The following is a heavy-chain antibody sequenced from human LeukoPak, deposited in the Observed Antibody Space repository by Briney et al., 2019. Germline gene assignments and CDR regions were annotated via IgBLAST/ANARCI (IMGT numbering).Heavy chain of an antibody. CDR3: TENT. J-gene: IGHJ4*02. V-gene: IGHV3-23*01. CDR2: ISASGLTA. CDR1: GFTFSSYA. Sequence: GGSLRLSCAASGFTFSSYAMSWVRQAPGRGLEWVSAISASGLTAYYGDSVKGRFTISRDNAKNTLYLHMSSLRGEDTAIYYCTENTWGRGTRVTVSS.